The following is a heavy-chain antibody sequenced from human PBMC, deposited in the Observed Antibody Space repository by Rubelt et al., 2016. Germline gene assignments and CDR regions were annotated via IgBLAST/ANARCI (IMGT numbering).Heavy chain of an antibody. V-gene: IGHV4-39*07. CDR1: GGSISSSSYY. CDR2: IYYSGST. J-gene: IGHJ6*02. D-gene: IGHD3-16*01. CDR3: GRRGGCVHPYGMDV. Sequence: QPQLQESGPGLVKPSETLSLTCTVSGGSISSSSYYWGWIRQPPGKGLEWIGSIYYSGSTYYNPSLKSRVTISVDTSKNQFTLTRSAVTGADTSVDDCGRRGGCVHPYGMDVWGQGTTVTVS.